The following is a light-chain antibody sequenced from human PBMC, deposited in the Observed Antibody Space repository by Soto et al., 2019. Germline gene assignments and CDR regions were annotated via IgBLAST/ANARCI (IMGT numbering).Light chain of an antibody. CDR3: SSYTSSSTRLYV. CDR2: DVS. V-gene: IGLV2-14*01. J-gene: IGLJ1*01. CDR1: SRDVGGYKY. Sequence: QSALTQPSSVSGSPGQSSTISCSGTSRDVGGYKYVSWYQQHPGKAPKLMIYDVSNRPSGVSTRFSGSKSGNTASLTISGLQAEDEADYYCSSYTSSSTRLYVFGPGTKRTVL.